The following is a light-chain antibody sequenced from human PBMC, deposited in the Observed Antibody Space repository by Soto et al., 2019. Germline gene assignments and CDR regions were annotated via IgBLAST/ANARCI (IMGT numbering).Light chain of an antibody. J-gene: IGKJ1*01. CDR2: EVS. V-gene: IGKV2D-30*01. CDR1: QSLVYHDGNTS. Sequence: DDVMTQSPLSLPVTLGQPASISCRSSQSLVYHDGNTSLEWCQQMTGQSPRRLIYEVSNWDSGVPDRLSGSRSGTDFTMKISRVEAEDVGGYYCTQGIYWRGTFGKRTNEEIK. CDR3: TQGIYWRGT.